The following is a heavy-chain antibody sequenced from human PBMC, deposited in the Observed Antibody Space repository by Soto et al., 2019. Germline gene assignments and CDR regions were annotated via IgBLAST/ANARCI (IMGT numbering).Heavy chain of an antibody. CDR1: GFTFSSYA. J-gene: IGHJ4*02. V-gene: IGHV3-23*01. CDR2: VSIGGST. D-gene: IGHD2-8*02. Sequence: DVQLLESGGGLVQPEGSLRLSCAASGFTFSSYAMGWVRQGPGKGLEWVAVVSIGGSTHYADSVRGRFTISRDNSKDTLSLQMNSLTAQNPAVFFCAKPPGAGGHFELWGQGALVTVSS. CDR3: AKPPGAGGHFEL.